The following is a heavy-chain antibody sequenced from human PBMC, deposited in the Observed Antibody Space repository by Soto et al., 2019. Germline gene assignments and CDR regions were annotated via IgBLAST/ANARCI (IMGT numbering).Heavy chain of an antibody. Sequence: SSVKVSCKASGYTFTSYAMHWVRQAPGQRLEWMGWINAGNGNTKYSQKFQGRVTITRDTSASTAYMELSSLRSEDTAVYYCARVCSGGSCYSVGYYYGMDVWGQGTTVTVSS. J-gene: IGHJ6*02. D-gene: IGHD2-15*01. CDR3: ARVCSGGSCYSVGYYYGMDV. CDR2: INAGNGNT. CDR1: GYTFTSYA. V-gene: IGHV1-3*01.